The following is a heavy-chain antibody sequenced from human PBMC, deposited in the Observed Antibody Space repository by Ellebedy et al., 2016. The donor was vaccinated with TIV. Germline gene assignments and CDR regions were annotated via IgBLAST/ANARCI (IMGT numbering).Heavy chain of an antibody. CDR2: IRYDGSNK. CDR3: AKCESRYQLQPDY. Sequence: GESLKISCAASGFTFSSYGMHWVRQAPGKGLEWVAFIRYDGSNKYYADSVKGRFTISRDNSKNTLYLQMNSLRAEDTAVYYCAKCESRYQLQPDYWGQGTLVIVSS. CDR1: GFTFSSYG. D-gene: IGHD2-2*01. V-gene: IGHV3-30*02. J-gene: IGHJ4*02.